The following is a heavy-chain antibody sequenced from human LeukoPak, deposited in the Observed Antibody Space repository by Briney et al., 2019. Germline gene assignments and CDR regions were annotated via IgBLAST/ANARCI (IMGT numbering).Heavy chain of an antibody. V-gene: IGHV3-7*01. CDR3: ARTAYSSSSPYYYYYMDV. D-gene: IGHD6-6*01. J-gene: IGHJ6*03. Sequence: GGSLRLSCAAPGFTFSSYWMSWVRQAPGKGLEWVANIKQDGSEKYYVDSVKGRFTISRDNAKNSLYLQMNSLRAEDTAVYYCARTAYSSSSPYYYYYMDVWGKGTTVTVSS. CDR2: IKQDGSEK. CDR1: GFTFSSYW.